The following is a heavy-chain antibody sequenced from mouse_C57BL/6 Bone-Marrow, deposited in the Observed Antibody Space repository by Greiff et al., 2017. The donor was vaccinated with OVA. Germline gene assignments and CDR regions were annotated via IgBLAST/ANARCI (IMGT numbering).Heavy chain of an antibody. CDR3: TRGYSNYYAMDD. Sequence: LVESGAELVRPGASVTLSCKASGYTFTDYEMPWVKQTPVHGLEWIGAIDPETGGTDYNQKFKGKAILTADKSSSTAYMELRSLTSEDSAVYYCTRGYSNYYAMDDWGQGTSGTVSS. D-gene: IGHD2-5*01. CDR1: GYTFTDYE. CDR2: IDPETGGT. J-gene: IGHJ4*01. V-gene: IGHV1-15*01.